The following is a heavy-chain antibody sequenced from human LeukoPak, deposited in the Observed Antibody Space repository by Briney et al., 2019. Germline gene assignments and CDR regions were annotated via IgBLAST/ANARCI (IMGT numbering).Heavy chain of an antibody. J-gene: IGHJ4*02. CDR1: GGSISGYY. Sequence: SETLSLTCTVSGGSISGYYWSWIRQPAGKGLEWIGCIYTSGSTTYNASLKSRGSMSVDSSKIQFSLKLGSVTAADTAVFYCARENSGSYREFDYWGQGTLVTVSS. V-gene: IGHV4-4*07. D-gene: IGHD1-26*01. CDR2: IYTSGST. CDR3: ARENSGSYREFDY.